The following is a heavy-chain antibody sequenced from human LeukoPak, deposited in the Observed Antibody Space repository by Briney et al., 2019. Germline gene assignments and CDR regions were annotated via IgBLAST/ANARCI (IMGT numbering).Heavy chain of an antibody. V-gene: IGHV4-30-2*01. CDR3: ARVGYYDSSGYGPDSVNWFDP. CDR1: GGSISSGGYS. CDR2: IYHSGST. D-gene: IGHD3-22*01. Sequence: SETLSLTCAVSGGSISSGGYSWSWIRQPPGKGLEWIGYIYHSGSTYYNPSLKSRVTISVDRSKNQFSLKLSSVTAADTAVYYCARVGYYDSSGYGPDSVNWFDPWGQGTLVTVSS. J-gene: IGHJ5*02.